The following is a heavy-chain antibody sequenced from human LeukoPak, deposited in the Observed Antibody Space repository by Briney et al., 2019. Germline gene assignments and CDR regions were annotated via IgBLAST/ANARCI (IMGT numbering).Heavy chain of an antibody. CDR1: GFTFNSYG. J-gene: IGHJ4*02. CDR2: ISYDGSNK. V-gene: IGHV3-30*03. D-gene: IGHD6-19*01. CDR3: ARATVHYGSDLYHFDY. Sequence: GGSLRLSCAASGFTFNSYGMHWVRQAPGKGLEWVAVISYDGSNKYYADSTKGRFTISRDNSKNTVELQMTSLRAEDTAVYYCARATVHYGSDLYHFDYWGQGSLVTVSS.